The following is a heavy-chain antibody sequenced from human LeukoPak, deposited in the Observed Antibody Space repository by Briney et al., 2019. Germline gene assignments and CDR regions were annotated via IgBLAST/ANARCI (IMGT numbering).Heavy chain of an antibody. D-gene: IGHD2-15*01. J-gene: IGHJ6*02. Sequence: GGSLRLSCAASGFTFSSYSINWVRQAPGKGLEWVSSISSSSSYIYYADSMKGRFTISRDNAKNSLYLQMNSLRVEDTAVYYCARGSPGSYYYGMDVWGQGTTVTVSS. CDR1: GFTFSSYS. CDR3: ARGSPGSYYYGMDV. V-gene: IGHV3-21*01. CDR2: ISSSSSYI.